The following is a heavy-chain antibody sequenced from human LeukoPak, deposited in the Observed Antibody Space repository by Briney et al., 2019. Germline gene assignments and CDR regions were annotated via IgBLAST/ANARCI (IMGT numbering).Heavy chain of an antibody. J-gene: IGHJ6*03. CDR2: ISSGGDSI. CDR1: GGSISSSSYY. V-gene: IGHV3-11*04. Sequence: LSLTCTVSGGSISSSSYYWGWIRQPPGKGLKWLSYISSGGDSIYYADSVKGRFTISRDNAKNSVSLQMNSLRAEDTAVYYCASGSYGSGFYYFYYMDVWGKGTTVTVSS. CDR3: ASGSYGSGFYYFYYMDV. D-gene: IGHD3-10*01.